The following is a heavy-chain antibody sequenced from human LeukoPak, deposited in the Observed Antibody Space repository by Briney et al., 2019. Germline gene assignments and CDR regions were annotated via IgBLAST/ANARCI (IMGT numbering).Heavy chain of an antibody. Sequence: GGSLRLSCAAXGFTFSXXXXXXXXXXXXXGLEWVSAISGTGGXXXYTXXVKGXXXXXXXXSKNTLYLQMHSLRAEDTAVYYCAKDRGYWGQGTLVTVSS. J-gene: IGHJ4*02. CDR1: GFTFSXXX. CDR3: AKDRGY. CDR2: ISGTGGXX. V-gene: IGHV3-23*01.